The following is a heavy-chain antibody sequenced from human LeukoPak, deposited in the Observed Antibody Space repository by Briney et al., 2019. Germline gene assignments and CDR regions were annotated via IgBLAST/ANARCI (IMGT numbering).Heavy chain of an antibody. Sequence: PGGSLRLSCAASGFTVSSIYMNWVRQAPGKGLEWVSIIYKNDNTYYADSVKGRFTISRDHSKNTLYLQMNSLRAEDTAVYFCARAPYSSDWYDYYGMDVRGQGTTVTVSS. J-gene: IGHJ6*02. V-gene: IGHV3-53*01. CDR1: GFTVSSIY. CDR3: ARAPYSSDWYDYYGMDV. D-gene: IGHD6-19*01. CDR2: IYKNDNT.